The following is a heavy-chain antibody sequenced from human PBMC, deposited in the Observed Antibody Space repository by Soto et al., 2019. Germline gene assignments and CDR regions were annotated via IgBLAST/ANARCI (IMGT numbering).Heavy chain of an antibody. J-gene: IGHJ5*02. Sequence: SETLSLTCTVSGGSISSGGYYWSWIRQHPGKGLEWIGYIYYSGSTYYNPSLKSRVTISVDTSKNQFSLKLSSVTAADTAVYYCARGRTSSSWINWFDPWGQGTLVTVSS. CDR2: IYYSGST. CDR1: GGSISSGGYY. V-gene: IGHV4-31*03. D-gene: IGHD6-13*01. CDR3: ARGRTSSSWINWFDP.